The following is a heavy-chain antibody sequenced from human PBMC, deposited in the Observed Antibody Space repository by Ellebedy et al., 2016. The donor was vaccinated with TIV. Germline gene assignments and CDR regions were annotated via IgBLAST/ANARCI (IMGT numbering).Heavy chain of an antibody. V-gene: IGHV3-23*01. CDR3: ARDAPYDSSGYYDDY. D-gene: IGHD3-22*01. CDR1: GFTFSSYA. J-gene: IGHJ4*02. CDR2: IGTSSNYA. Sequence: GESLKISCAASGFTFSSYAMACVRQAPGKGVEWVSAIGTSSNYAFYIDSVKGRFTISRDNFKNTLYLQMNSLRAEDTAVYYCARDAPYDSSGYYDDYWGQGTLVTVSS.